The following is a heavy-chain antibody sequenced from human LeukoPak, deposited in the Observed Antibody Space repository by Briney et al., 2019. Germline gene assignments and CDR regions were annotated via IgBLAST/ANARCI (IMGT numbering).Heavy chain of an antibody. V-gene: IGHV3-23*01. D-gene: IGHD2-2*01. J-gene: IGHJ4*02. CDR3: AKVLCSSSSCCGTYCRYFDY. CDR2: INKNGDET. Sequence: PGGSLRLSCAASGFFFSGTYMSWVRQGPGEGPEWVSGINKNGDETFYIDSVKGRFTISRDNSKNTLFLQLNSLRAEDTAVYYCAKVLCSSSSCCGTYCRYFDYWGQGTLVTVSS. CDR1: GFFFSGTY.